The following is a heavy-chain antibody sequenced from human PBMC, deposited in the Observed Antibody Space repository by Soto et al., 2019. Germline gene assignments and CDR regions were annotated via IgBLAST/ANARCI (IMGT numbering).Heavy chain of an antibody. V-gene: IGHV3-21*01. CDR3: ARVDCSSTSCYWDYYYYGMDV. CDR1: GFTFSSYS. J-gene: IGHJ6*02. CDR2: ISSSSSYI. D-gene: IGHD2-2*01. Sequence: GGSLRLSCAASGFTFSSYSMNWVRRAPGKGLEWVSSISSSSSYIYYADSVKGRFTISRDNAKNSLYLQMNSLRAEDTAVYYCARVDCSSTSCYWDYYYYGMDVWGQGTTVTVSS.